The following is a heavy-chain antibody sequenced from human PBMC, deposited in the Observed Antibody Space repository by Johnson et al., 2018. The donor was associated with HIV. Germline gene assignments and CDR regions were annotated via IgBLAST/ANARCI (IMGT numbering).Heavy chain of an antibody. J-gene: IGHJ3*02. D-gene: IGHD3-16*01. CDR3: ARVTPQRGGNDAFDI. CDR2: LSYDGSNK. V-gene: IGHV3-33*05. CDR1: GFTFSSYG. Sequence: QVQLVESGGAVVRPGRSLRLSCAASGFTFSSYGMHWVRQAPGKGLEWVAVLSYDGSNKYYADSVKGRFTISRDNSKNTLYLQMNSLRAEDTAVYYCARVTPQRGGNDAFDIWGQGTMVTVSS.